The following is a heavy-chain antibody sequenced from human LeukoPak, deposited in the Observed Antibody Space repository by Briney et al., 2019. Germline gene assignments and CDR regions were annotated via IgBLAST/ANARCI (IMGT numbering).Heavy chain of an antibody. D-gene: IGHD1-1*01. Sequence: PSETLSPTCAVDAGSLSAYYWSWIRHSPGKGLEWIAEINHRGDANYNSSVKSRVPISVDTSKNQFSLKVSSLTAADTAVYYCARGPTISETGYFDYWGQGTLVTVSS. CDR1: AGSLSAYY. CDR3: ARGPTISETGYFDY. J-gene: IGHJ4*03. V-gene: IGHV4-34*01. CDR2: INHRGDA.